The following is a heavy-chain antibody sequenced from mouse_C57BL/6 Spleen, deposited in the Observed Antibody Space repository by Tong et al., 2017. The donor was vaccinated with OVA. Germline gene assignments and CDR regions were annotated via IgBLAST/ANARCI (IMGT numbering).Heavy chain of an antibody. J-gene: IGHJ4*01. Sequence: VQLQESGAELARPGASVKLSCKASGYNFTSYGISWVKQRTGQGLEWIGEIYPRSGNTYYNEKFKGKATLTADKSSSTAYMEICSMTAEDSAVYFCARRDMNGYDPDYAIDYWGQGTPVTVSS. D-gene: IGHD2-2*01. V-gene: IGHV1-81*01. CDR2: IYPRSGNT. CDR1: GYNFTSYG. CDR3: ARRDMNGYDPDYAIDY.